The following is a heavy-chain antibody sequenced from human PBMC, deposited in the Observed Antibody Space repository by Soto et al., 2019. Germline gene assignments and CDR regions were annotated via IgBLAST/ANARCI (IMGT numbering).Heavy chain of an antibody. Sequence: GSPSPPRAAPGFPFHNYSLSLVRQAPGKGLEWVSAISGSGGTTYYADSVKGRVTISRDNSKNTLFLEMNSLRADDTAVYYCAKGLVGGSLYYFDYWGQGXPVTVSS. CDR2: ISGSGGTT. CDR3: AKGLVGGSLYYFDY. D-gene: IGHD1-26*01. J-gene: IGHJ4*02. CDR1: GFPFHNYS. V-gene: IGHV3-23*01.